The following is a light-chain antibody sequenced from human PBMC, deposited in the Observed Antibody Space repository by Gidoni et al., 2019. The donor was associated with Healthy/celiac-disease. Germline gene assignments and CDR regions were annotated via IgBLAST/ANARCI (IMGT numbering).Light chain of an antibody. CDR3: QQRSNWPPIT. J-gene: IGKJ5*01. CDR1: QSVISY. CDR2: DAS. Sequence: EIVLTQSTATLSLSPGERATLSCRASQSVISYLAWYQQKPGQAPRLLIYDASNRATGIPARFSGSGSGTDFTLTTISLEPEDFAVYYCQQRSNWPPITFGQGTRLEIK. V-gene: IGKV3-11*01.